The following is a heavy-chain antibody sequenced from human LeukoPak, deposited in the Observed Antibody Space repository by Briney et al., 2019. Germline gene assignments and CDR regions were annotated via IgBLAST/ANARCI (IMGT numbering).Heavy chain of an antibody. V-gene: IGHV3-74*03. CDR3: ARVHGNGLPFDY. J-gene: IGHJ4*02. CDR1: GFTFSSYW. CDR2: INSDGGNT. Sequence: GGSLRLSCAASGFTFSSYWMHWVRQAPGKGLVWVSRINSDGGNTMYADSVKGRFTISRDNAKNTLYLQMNSLRVEDTAVYYCARVHGNGLPFDYWGQGTLVTVSS. D-gene: IGHD6-19*01.